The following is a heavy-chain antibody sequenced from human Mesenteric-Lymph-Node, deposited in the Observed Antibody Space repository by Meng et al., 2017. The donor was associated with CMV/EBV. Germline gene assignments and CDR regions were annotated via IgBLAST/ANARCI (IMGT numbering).Heavy chain of an antibody. CDR1: GLTFSSYA. Sequence: ETLSLTCAASGLTFSSYAMNWVRQTPGKGLEWVSCISTSSSYIQYVDSVKGRFTISRDNAKNSLYLQMNSLRDEDTAVYYCAREGGAEYGDAFDIWGQGTMVTVSS. D-gene: IGHD4-17*01. CDR2: ISTSSSYI. CDR3: AREGGAEYGDAFDI. J-gene: IGHJ3*02. V-gene: IGHV3-21*01.